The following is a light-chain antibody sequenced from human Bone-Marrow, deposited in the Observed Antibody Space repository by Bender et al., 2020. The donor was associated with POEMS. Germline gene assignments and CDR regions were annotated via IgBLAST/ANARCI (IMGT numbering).Light chain of an antibody. Sequence: QSALTQPASVSGSPGQSITISCTGTNSDVGKYNLVSWYQQLPGKAPKLLIYDVSDRPSGVSNRFSGSKSGNTASLAISGLQAEDEADYYCSSFSSGSTPMVFGGGTKLTVL. V-gene: IGLV2-14*02. J-gene: IGLJ2*01. CDR3: SSFSSGSTPMV. CDR1: NSDVGKYNL. CDR2: DVS.